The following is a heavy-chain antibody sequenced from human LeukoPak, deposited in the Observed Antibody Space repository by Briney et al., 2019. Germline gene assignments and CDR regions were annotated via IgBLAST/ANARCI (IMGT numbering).Heavy chain of an antibody. Sequence: GPPLVKPTQTLTLTCTFSGFSLSTSGVGVGWIRQPPGTALEWLALIYWSDDERYSPSLKNRLTITKDTSKNHVVLTMTNMDPVDTATYYCAHSFYGVSPEYFNQWGQGTLVLVS. J-gene: IGHJ1*01. V-gene: IGHV2-5*01. CDR3: AHSFYGVSPEYFNQ. CDR2: IYWSDDE. CDR1: GFSLSTSGVG. D-gene: IGHD4/OR15-4a*01.